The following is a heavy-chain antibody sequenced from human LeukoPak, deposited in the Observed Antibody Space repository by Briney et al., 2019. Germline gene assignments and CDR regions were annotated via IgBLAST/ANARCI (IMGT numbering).Heavy chain of an antibody. CDR1: GFTVSSSG. Sequence: GGPLRLSCAASGFTVSSSGMSWVRQAPGKGLEWVSVIYSGGTTYYADSVKGRFTISRDNSKNTLYLQMSSVRAEDTAVYYCARDQEYWGQGTLVTVSS. V-gene: IGHV3-53*01. CDR3: ARDQEY. CDR2: IYSGGTT. J-gene: IGHJ4*02.